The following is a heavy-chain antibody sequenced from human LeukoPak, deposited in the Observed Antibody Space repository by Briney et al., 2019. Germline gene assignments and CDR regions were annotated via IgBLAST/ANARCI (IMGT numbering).Heavy chain of an antibody. V-gene: IGHV3-21*01. CDR1: GITFSSYS. D-gene: IGHD4-17*01. CDR3: ARDGVRGFTATTPFDY. J-gene: IGHJ4*02. Sequence: GGSLRLSCAASGITFSSYSMNWVRQAPGKGLEWVSSISSSGNSIYYAGSVKDRFTISRDNAKNSLSLQMNSLRVEDTAVYYCARDGVRGFTATTPFDYWGPGTLVTVSS. CDR2: ISSSGNSI.